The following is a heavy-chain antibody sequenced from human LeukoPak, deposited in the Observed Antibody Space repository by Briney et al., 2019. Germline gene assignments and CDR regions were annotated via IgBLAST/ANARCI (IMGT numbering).Heavy chain of an antibody. Sequence: GASVEVSCKASGYTFTSYDINWVRQATGQGLEWMGWMNPNSGNTGYAQKFQGRVTMTRNTSISTAYMELSSLRSEDTAVYYCARGSFGYYYYYGMDVWGQGTTVTVSS. CDR3: ARGSFGYYYYYGMDV. J-gene: IGHJ6*02. CDR2: MNPNSGNT. CDR1: GYTFTSYD. D-gene: IGHD3-16*01. V-gene: IGHV1-8*01.